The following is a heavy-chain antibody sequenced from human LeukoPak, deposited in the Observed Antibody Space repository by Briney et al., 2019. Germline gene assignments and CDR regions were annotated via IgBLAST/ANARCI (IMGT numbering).Heavy chain of an antibody. D-gene: IGHD1-26*01. CDR1: GYTFTGYY. CDR2: INPNSGGT. V-gene: IGHV1-2*06. J-gene: IGHJ4*02. Sequence: ASVRVSCKASGYTFTGYYMHRVRQAPGQGLEWMGRINPNSGGTNYAQKFQGKVTMTRDTSISTAYMELSRLRSDDTAVYYCARPKPLGVGAENFDYWGQGTLVTVSS. CDR3: ARPKPLGVGAENFDY.